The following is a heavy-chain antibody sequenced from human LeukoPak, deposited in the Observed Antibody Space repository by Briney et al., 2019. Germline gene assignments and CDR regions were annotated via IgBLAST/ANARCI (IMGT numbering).Heavy chain of an antibody. V-gene: IGHV1-2*02. CDR1: RYTFTGYY. CDR3: ARDPRPIPKYDFWSGYYTGLFGEDY. CDR2: INPNSGGT. Sequence: ASVKVSCKASRYTFTGYYMHWVRQAPGQGLEWMGWINPNSGGTNYAQKFQGRVTMTRDTSISTAYMELSRLRSGDTAVYYCARDPRPIPKYDFWSGYYTGLFGEDYWGQGTLVTVSS. J-gene: IGHJ4*02. D-gene: IGHD3-3*01.